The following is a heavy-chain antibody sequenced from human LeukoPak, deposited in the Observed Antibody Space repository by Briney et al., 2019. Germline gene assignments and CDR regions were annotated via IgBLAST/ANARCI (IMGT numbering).Heavy chain of an antibody. V-gene: IGHV4-38-2*02. CDR2: IHHSGST. D-gene: IGHD2-8*02. J-gene: IGHJ5*02. Sequence: SETLSLTCTVSAYSISSGYYWGWIRQPPGRRLEWIGSIHHSGSTYYNPSLKSRVTISVDTSKNQFSLKLSPVTAADTAVYYCARVTGGFDPWGQGTLVTVSS. CDR3: ARVTGGFDP. CDR1: AYSISSGYY.